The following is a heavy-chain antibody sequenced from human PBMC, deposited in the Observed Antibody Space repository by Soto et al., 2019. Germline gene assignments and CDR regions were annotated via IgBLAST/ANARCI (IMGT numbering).Heavy chain of an antibody. CDR3: AKEKHDFWSGYHYSSLYYYGMDV. Sequence: HPGGSLRLSCAASGFTFSSYAMSWVRQAPGKGLEWVSAISGSGGSKYYADSVKGRFTISRDNSKNTLYLQMNSLRAEDTAVFYCAKEKHDFWSGYHYSSLYYYGMDVWGQGTTVTVSS. CDR1: GFTFSSYA. V-gene: IGHV3-23*01. J-gene: IGHJ6*02. CDR2: ISGSGGSK. D-gene: IGHD3-3*01.